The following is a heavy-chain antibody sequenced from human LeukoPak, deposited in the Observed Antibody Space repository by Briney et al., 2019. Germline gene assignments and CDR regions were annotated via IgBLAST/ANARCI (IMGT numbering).Heavy chain of an antibody. D-gene: IGHD3-22*01. CDR2: IKSKTDGGTT. CDR1: GFTFSNAW. V-gene: IGHV3-15*01. J-gene: IGHJ3*02. Sequence: TGGSLRLSCAASGFTFSNAWMSWVRQAPGKGLEWVGRIKSKTDGGTTDYAAPVKGRFTISRDDSKNTLYLQMNSLKTEDTAVYYCTTALPEGRGTYYYDSSGPTDDDAFDIWGQGTMVTVSS. CDR3: TTALPEGRGTYYYDSSGPTDDDAFDI.